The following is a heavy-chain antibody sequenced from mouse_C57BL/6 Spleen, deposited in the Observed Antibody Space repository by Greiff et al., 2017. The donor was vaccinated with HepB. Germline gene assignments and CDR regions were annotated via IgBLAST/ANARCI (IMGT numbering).Heavy chain of an antibody. CDR2: IDPSDSYT. Sequence: VQLQQSGAELVRPGTSVKLSCKASGYTFTSYWMHWVKQRPGQGLEWIGVIDPSDSYTNYNQKFKGKATLTVDTSSSTAYMQLSSLTSEDSAVYYCAKRGFDYWGQGTTLTVSS. CDR3: AKRGFDY. CDR1: GYTFTSYW. V-gene: IGHV1-59*01. J-gene: IGHJ2*01.